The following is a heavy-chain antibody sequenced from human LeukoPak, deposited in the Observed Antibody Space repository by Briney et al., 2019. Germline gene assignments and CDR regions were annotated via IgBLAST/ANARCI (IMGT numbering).Heavy chain of an antibody. D-gene: IGHD6-13*01. V-gene: IGHV1-8*01. CDR3: AIAGYSSSWYGFTWYYYMDV. CDR1: GYIFTIYG. CDR2: LNTNSGDR. J-gene: IGHJ6*03. Sequence: ASVKVSCKSSGYIFTIYGITWVRQATGQGRAWMGWLNTNSGDRGYAQKFQGRINITRNTSISTAYMELSSLRSEDKAVYYCAIAGYSSSWYGFTWYYYMDVWGKGTTVTVSS.